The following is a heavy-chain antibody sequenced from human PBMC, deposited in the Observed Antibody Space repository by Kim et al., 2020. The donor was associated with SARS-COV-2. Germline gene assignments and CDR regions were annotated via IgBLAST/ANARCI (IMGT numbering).Heavy chain of an antibody. CDR3: AKAQGEDIVVVPAGMDV. J-gene: IGHJ6*02. D-gene: IGHD2-2*01. Sequence: VKGRLTISRDNSKNTLYLQMNSLRAEETAVYYCAKAQGEDIVVVPAGMDVWGQGTTVTVSS. V-gene: IGHV3-30*02.